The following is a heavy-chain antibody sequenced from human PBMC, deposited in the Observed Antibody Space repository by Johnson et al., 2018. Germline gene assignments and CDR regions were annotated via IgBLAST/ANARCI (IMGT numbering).Heavy chain of an antibody. CDR3: AAVGGPYYYYYFLDV. Sequence: VQLVESGGGVVQPGKSLRLSCAASGFTFRGYGMHWVRQAPGKGLDWVAVISYDGNKKDYADSVKGRFTISRDNSQNTLYLEMNSLRIEDTAVYYCAAVGGPYYYYYFLDVWGKGTTVTVSS. J-gene: IGHJ6*03. CDR2: ISYDGNKK. V-gene: IGHV3-30*03. CDR1: GFTFRGYG. D-gene: IGHD2-15*01.